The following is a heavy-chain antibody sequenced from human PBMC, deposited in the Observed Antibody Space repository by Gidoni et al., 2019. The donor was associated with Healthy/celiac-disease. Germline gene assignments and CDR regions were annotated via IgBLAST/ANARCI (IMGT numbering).Heavy chain of an antibody. D-gene: IGHD3-3*01. Sequence: HVTLNESGPVLVKPTETLTLTCTVSGFSLSNATMGVSWIRQPPGKALEWLEHIFSNDEKSYSTSLKSRLTIAKDTSKSQVVLTMTNMDTVDTDTYYCARIIRADYDFWSGLFNWFDHWGQGTLVTVSS. CDR3: ARIIRADYDFWSGLFNWFDH. CDR2: IFSNDEK. CDR1: GFSLSNATMG. J-gene: IGHJ5*02. V-gene: IGHV2-26*01.